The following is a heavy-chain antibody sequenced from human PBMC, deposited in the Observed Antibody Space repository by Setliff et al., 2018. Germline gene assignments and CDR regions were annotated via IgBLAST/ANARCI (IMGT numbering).Heavy chain of an antibody. CDR3: ARGRNIAARLLDS. D-gene: IGHD6-6*01. CDR1: GGTFSDYQ. Sequence: PSETLSLTCAAYGGTFSDYQWTWIRQSPEKVLEWIGEINHRGSTNYNPSLKSRVTISIDTSRDQFSLKLISMIAAATAVYYRARGRNIAARLLDSWGQGTLVTVSS. CDR2: INHRGST. V-gene: IGHV4-34*01. J-gene: IGHJ4*02.